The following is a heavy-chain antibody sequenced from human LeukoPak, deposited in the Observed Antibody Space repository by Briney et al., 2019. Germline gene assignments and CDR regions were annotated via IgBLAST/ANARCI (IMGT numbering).Heavy chain of an antibody. CDR2: ISGSGGST. Sequence: GGTLRLSCAASGFTFSTYAMSWVRQAPGKGLEWVSGISGSGGSTYYADSVKGRFTISRDNSKNTLYLQMNSLRAEDTAVYYCAKAYYYDSSGLTHWGQGTLVTVSS. V-gene: IGHV3-23*01. J-gene: IGHJ4*02. D-gene: IGHD3-22*01. CDR1: GFTFSTYA. CDR3: AKAYYYDSSGLTH.